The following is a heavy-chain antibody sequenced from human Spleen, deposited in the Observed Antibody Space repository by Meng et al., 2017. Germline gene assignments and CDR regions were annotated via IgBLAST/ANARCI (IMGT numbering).Heavy chain of an antibody. D-gene: IGHD5-12*01. CDR1: GGTFSTYA. CDR2: IIPILGIA. J-gene: IGHJ5*02. Sequence: SVKVSCKASGGTFSTYAFTWVRQAPGQGLEWMGRIIPILGIANYAQKFQGRVTITADKSTSTAYMELSSLRSEDTAVYYCARSGYSGYDSGNWFDPWGQGTLVTVSS. V-gene: IGHV1-69*04. CDR3: ARSGYSGYDSGNWFDP.